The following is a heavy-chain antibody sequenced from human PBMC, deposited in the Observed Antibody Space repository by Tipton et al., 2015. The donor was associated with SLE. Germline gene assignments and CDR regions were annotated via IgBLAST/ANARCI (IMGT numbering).Heavy chain of an antibody. J-gene: IGHJ3*02. CDR2: INHSGST. CDR3: ARGPWRIMITFGNGDAFDI. V-gene: IGHV4-34*01. CDR1: GGSFSGYY. Sequence: TLSLTCAVYGGSFSGYYWSWIRQPPGKGLEWIGEINHSGSTYYNPSLKSRVTISVDTSKNQFSLKLSSVTAADTAVYYCARGPWRIMITFGNGDAFDIWGQGTMVTVSS. D-gene: IGHD3-16*01.